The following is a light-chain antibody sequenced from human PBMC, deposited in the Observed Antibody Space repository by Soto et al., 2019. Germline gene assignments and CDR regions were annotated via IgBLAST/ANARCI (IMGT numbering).Light chain of an antibody. Sequence: IQLSQSPSTLSASLGDTVTITCRASQTISGGLAWYQQTPGKAPNLLIFEASTLESGVPSRFSGSGSGTTFTLTISSLKDDDFATYYCLQYTVYLRTFSQGTNV. CDR1: QTISGG. V-gene: IGKV1-5*01. CDR3: LQYTVYLRT. CDR2: EAS. J-gene: IGKJ1*01.